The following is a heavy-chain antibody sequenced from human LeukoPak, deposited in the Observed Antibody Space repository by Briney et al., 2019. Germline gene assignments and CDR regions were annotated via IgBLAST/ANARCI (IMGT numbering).Heavy chain of an antibody. V-gene: IGHV3-23*01. CDR2: ISGSGGST. Sequence: PGGSLRLSCAASGFTFSSYAMSWVRQAPGKGLEWVSAISGSGGSTYYADSVKGRFTISRDNSKNTLYLQMNSLRAEDTAVYYCAKLVDQRYCSSTSCQGEWGYWGQGTLVTVSS. J-gene: IGHJ4*02. CDR1: GFTFSSYA. CDR3: AKLVDQRYCSSTSCQGEWGY. D-gene: IGHD2-2*01.